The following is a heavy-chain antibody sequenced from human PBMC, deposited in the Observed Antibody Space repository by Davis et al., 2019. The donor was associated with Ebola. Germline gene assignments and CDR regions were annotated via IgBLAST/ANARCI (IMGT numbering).Heavy chain of an antibody. CDR1: GFTFDDYA. D-gene: IGHD5/OR15-5a*01. J-gene: IGHJ6*02. CDR3: AKDTSTNFYYYYGMDV. V-gene: IGHV3-9*01. Sequence: SLKISCAASGFTFDDYAMHWVRQAPGKGLEWVSGISWNSGSIGYADFVKGRFTISRDNAKNSLYLQMNSLRAEDTALYYCAKDTSTNFYYYYGMDVWGQGTTVTVSS. CDR2: ISWNSGSI.